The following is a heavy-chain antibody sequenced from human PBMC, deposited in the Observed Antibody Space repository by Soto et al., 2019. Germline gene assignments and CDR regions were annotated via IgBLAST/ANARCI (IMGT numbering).Heavy chain of an antibody. CDR2: IYPGDSDT. CDR1: GYSFASYW. Sequence: LQISCQGSGYSFASYWIGWVRQMPGKDLEWMGIIYPGDSDTRYSPSFQGQVTISADKSLRTAYLQWTSLKASGTALYYCARTRSFTLGFYYDGMDVWGQGTTVTVSS. J-gene: IGHJ6*02. V-gene: IGHV5-51*01. CDR3: ARTRSFTLGFYYDGMDV. D-gene: IGHD6-6*01.